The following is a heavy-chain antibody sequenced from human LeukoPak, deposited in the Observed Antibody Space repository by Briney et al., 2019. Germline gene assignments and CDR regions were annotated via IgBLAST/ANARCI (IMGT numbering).Heavy chain of an antibody. J-gene: IGHJ4*02. CDR1: GFTFSSYA. Sequence: GGSLRLSCAASGFTFSSYAMHWVRQAPGKELEWVAVISYDGSNKYYADSVKGRFTISRDNSKNTLYLQMNSLRAEDTAVYYCAGLRFLEGFDYWGQGTLVTVSS. D-gene: IGHD3-3*01. CDR2: ISYDGSNK. CDR3: AGLRFLEGFDY. V-gene: IGHV3-30-3*01.